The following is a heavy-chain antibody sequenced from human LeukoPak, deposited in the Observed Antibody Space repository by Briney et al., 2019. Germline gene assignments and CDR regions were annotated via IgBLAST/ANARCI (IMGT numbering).Heavy chain of an antibody. V-gene: IGHV1-3*01. D-gene: IGHD5-18*01. CDR3: ARASPGYSYDYFDY. J-gene: IGHJ4*02. CDR1: GYIFTSYV. CDR2: INAGNGNT. Sequence: ASVKVSCKASGYIFTSYVMHWVLQAPGQRLEWMGWINAGNGNTKSSQKFQGRVTIIRDTSASTAYMEVSSLRSEDTSVYYCARASPGYSYDYFDYWGQGTLVTVSS.